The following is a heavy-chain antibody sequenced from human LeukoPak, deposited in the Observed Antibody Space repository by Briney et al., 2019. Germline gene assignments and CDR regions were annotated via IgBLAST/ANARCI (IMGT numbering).Heavy chain of an antibody. CDR2: ISSSSSTI. CDR3: AREGSGSADDY. D-gene: IGHD3-10*01. V-gene: IGHV3-48*04. CDR1: GFTFSSYS. Sequence: GGSLRLSCAASGFTFSSYSMNWVRQAPGKGLEWVSYISSSSSTIYYADSVKGRFTISRDNAKNSLYLQMNSLRAEDTAVYYCAREGSGSADDYWGQGTLVTVSS. J-gene: IGHJ4*02.